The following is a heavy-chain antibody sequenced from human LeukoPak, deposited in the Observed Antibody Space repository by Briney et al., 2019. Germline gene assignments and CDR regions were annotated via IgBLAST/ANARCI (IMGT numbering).Heavy chain of an antibody. CDR1: GFSFSSFW. CDR3: ARTTLAVAGTGYAFDI. D-gene: IGHD6-19*01. J-gene: IGHJ3*02. V-gene: IGHV3-7*01. CDR2: IKQDGSEK. Sequence: GGSLRLSCAASGFSFSSFWMSWVRQAPGKGLGWVANIKQDGSEKYYVDSAKGRFTISRDNAKNSLYLQMNSLRAEDTALYYCARTTLAVAGTGYAFDIWGQGTMVTVSS.